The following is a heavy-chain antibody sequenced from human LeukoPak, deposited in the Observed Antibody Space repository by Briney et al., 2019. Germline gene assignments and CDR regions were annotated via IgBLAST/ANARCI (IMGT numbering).Heavy chain of an antibody. D-gene: IGHD5-12*01. CDR3: AKDGAWLRFDD. J-gene: IGHJ4*02. V-gene: IGHV3-23*01. CDR2: ISPGGPT. Sequence: QTGGSLRLSCLASGFTFSDHTLNWVRQAPGKGLEWVSGISPGGPTYYADSVKGRFTISRDDSKNTLYLQMKNLRAEDTAVYYCAKDGAWLRFDDWGQGILVSVSS. CDR1: GFTFSDHT.